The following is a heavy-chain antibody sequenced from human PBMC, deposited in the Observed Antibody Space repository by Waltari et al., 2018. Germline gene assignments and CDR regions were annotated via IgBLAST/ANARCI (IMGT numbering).Heavy chain of an antibody. J-gene: IGHJ6*02. D-gene: IGHD2-2*01. CDR2: IYHSGGT. CDR1: GYSISSGYY. CDR3: ARGDCSSTSCYYHYYYYGMDV. V-gene: IGHV4-38-2*01. Sequence: QVQLQESGPGLVKPSETLSLTCAVSGYSISSGYYWGWIRQPPGKGLEWFGSIYHSGGTYHNPILKSRVTISGDTSKNQFSLKLSSVTAADTAVYYCARGDCSSTSCYYHYYYYGMDVWGQGTTVTVSS.